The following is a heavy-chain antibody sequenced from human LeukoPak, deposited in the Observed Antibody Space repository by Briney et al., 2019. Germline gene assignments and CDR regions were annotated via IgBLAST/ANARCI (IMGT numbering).Heavy chain of an antibody. Sequence: GSLRLSCAASGFTFSSYWMSWVRQPPGKGLEWVANIKQDGSEKYYVDSVRGRFTISRDNAKNSVFLQMTSLRAEDTAVYYCARDGAPFDSWGQGTLVTVSS. J-gene: IGHJ4*02. CDR3: ARDGAPFDS. CDR2: IKQDGSEK. D-gene: IGHD3-16*01. CDR1: GFTFSSYW. V-gene: IGHV3-7*01.